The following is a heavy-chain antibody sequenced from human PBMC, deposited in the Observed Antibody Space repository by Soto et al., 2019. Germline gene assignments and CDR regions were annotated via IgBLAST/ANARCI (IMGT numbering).Heavy chain of an antibody. D-gene: IGHD7-27*01. CDR2: IYYSGIT. J-gene: IGHJ5*02. V-gene: IGHV4-39*01. CDR3: ARQDVRAWGRFDP. Sequence: PSETLSLTCTVSGGSVSSSTYYWGWIRQPPGKGLEWIGTIYYSGITYYNPSLQSRVTISVDTSKNQFSLRLSFATAADAALYFCARQDVRAWGRFDPWGQGTLVTVSS. CDR1: GGSVSSSTYY.